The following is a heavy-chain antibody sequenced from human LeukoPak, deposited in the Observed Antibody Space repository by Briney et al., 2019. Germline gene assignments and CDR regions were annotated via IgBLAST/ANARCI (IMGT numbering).Heavy chain of an antibody. V-gene: IGHV1-69*13. Sequence: ASVKVSCKASGGTFSSYAISWVRQAPGQGLEWMGGIIPIFGTANYAQKFQGRVTITADESTSTAYMELSSLRSEDTAVYYCARGAAAADYYFDYWGQGILVTVSS. CDR3: ARGAAAADYYFDY. CDR2: IIPIFGTA. J-gene: IGHJ4*02. CDR1: GGTFSSYA. D-gene: IGHD6-13*01.